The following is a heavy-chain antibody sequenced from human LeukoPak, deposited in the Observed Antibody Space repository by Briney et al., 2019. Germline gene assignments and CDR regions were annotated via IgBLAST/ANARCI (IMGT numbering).Heavy chain of an antibody. Sequence: GGSLRLSCAASRFTFSSYAMSWVRQAPGKGLEWVSTISGSGGSTYYADSVKGRFTISRDNSKNTLYLQINSLRAEDTAVYYCAELGITMIGGVWGKGTTVTISS. D-gene: IGHD3-10*02. CDR3: AELGITMIGGV. CDR1: RFTFSSYA. CDR2: ISGSGGST. V-gene: IGHV3-23*01. J-gene: IGHJ6*04.